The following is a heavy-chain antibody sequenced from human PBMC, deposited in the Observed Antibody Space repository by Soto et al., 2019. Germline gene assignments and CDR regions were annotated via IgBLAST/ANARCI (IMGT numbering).Heavy chain of an antibody. CDR3: VRATYFSDSSGYTRCFDY. J-gene: IGHJ4*02. CDR2: FSASSGST. Sequence: GGSRRLSWAASGFTFSNYAMSWVRQAPGKGLEWVSTFSASSGSTYYAASVKGRFTTSRDESKNSVYLQMNSLKTEDTAVYYCVRATYFSDSSGYTRCFDYWGQGTLVTVSS. D-gene: IGHD3-22*01. V-gene: IGHV3-23*01. CDR1: GFTFSNYA.